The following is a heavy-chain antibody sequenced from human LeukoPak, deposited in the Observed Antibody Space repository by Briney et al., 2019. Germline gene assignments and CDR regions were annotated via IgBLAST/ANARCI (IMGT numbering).Heavy chain of an antibody. V-gene: IGHV4-31*03. CDR2: IYYSGST. D-gene: IGHD3-22*01. CDR3: ARDTSHYYDSSGSTGLYYFDY. Sequence: SQTLSLTCTVSGGSISSGGYYWSWIRQHPGKGLEWIGYIYYSGSTYYNPSLKSRVTISVDTSKNQFSLKLSSVTAADTAVYYCARDTSHYYDSSGSTGLYYFDYWGQGTLVTVSS. CDR1: GGSISSGGYY. J-gene: IGHJ4*02.